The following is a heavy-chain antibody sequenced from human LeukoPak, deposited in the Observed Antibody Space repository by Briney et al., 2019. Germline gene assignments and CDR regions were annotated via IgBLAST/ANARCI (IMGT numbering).Heavy chain of an antibody. V-gene: IGHV3-30*19. Sequence: PGGSLRLSCAASGFTFSSYVMHWVRQAPGKGLEWVAVISYDGSNKYYADSVKGRFTISRDNSKNTLYLQMNSLRAEDTAVYYCARSGSFDSSGYNFDYWGQGTLVTVSS. CDR1: GFTFSSYV. CDR3: ARSGSFDSSGYNFDY. CDR2: ISYDGSNK. J-gene: IGHJ4*02. D-gene: IGHD3-22*01.